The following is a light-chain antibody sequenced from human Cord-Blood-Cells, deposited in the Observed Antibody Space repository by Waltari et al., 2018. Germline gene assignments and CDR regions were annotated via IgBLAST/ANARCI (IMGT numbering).Light chain of an antibody. CDR1: QSISSY. V-gene: IGKV1-39*01. Sequence: DIQMTQSPSSLSASVGDRVTITCRASQSISSYLIWYQQKPGKAPKLLIYAASSLQSGVPSRFSGSVSETDFTLTSSSLQPEDFATYYCQQSYSTPHSFGQGTKLEIK. J-gene: IGKJ2*03. CDR2: AAS. CDR3: QQSYSTPHS.